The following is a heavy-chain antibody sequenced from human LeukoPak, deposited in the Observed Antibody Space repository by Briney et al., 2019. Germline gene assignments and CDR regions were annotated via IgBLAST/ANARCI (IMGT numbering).Heavy chain of an antibody. V-gene: IGHV3-48*01. J-gene: IGHJ6*03. CDR1: GFSFSSYE. CDR3: ARVLRYCSGGNCYSGGLGYMDV. Sequence: GGSLRLSCSASGFSFSSYEMNWVRQAPGKGLEWVAYISGGTSTIYYADSVYGRFTISRDNAKNSLYLQMNSLRAEDTAVYYCARVLRYCSGGNCYSGGLGYMDVWGKGTTVTISS. CDR2: ISGGTSTI. D-gene: IGHD2-15*01.